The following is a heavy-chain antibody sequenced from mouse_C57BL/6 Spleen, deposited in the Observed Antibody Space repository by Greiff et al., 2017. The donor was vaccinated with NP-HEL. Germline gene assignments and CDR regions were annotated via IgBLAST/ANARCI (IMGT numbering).Heavy chain of an antibody. J-gene: IGHJ2*01. CDR3: ARMGDYFYY. Sequence: QVTLKESGPELVKPGASVKISCKASGYAFSSSWMNWVKQRPGKGLEWIGRIYPGDGDTNYNGKFKGKATLTADKSSGTAYMQLSSLTSEDSAVYFCARMGDYFYYWGQGTTLTVSS. CDR1: GYAFSSSW. CDR2: IYPGDGDT. V-gene: IGHV1-82*01.